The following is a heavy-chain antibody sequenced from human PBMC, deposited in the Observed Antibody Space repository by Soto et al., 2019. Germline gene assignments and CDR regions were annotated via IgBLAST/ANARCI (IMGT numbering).Heavy chain of an antibody. Sequence: GESLKISCKGSGYSFTSYWISWVRQMPGKGLEWMGRIDPSDSYTNYSPSFQGHVTISADKSISTAYLQWSSLKASDTAMYYCARRADTAFYYYYGMDVWGQGTTVTVSS. J-gene: IGHJ6*02. CDR1: GYSFTSYW. CDR2: IDPSDSYT. CDR3: ARRADTAFYYYYGMDV. V-gene: IGHV5-10-1*01. D-gene: IGHD5-18*01.